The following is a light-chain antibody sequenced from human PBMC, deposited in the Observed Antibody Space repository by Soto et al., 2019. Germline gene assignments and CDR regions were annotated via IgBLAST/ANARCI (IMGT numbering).Light chain of an antibody. J-gene: IGKJ4*01. CDR3: RQYGTSLGFP. CDR2: GAS. Sequence: EIVLTQSPATLTLSPGDRATLSCRASQSVSSNFLAWYQEKLGQAPRLLIYGASKRATGIPDRFSGSGSGTDFTLTISRLEPEDFAVYFCRQYGTSLGFPVGGGTKVDIK. CDR1: QSVSSNF. V-gene: IGKV3-20*01.